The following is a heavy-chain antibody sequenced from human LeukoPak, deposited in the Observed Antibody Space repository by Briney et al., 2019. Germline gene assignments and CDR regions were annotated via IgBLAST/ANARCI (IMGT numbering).Heavy chain of an antibody. J-gene: IGHJ4*02. V-gene: IGHV3-53*01. CDR2: IYSGGST. D-gene: IGHD1-26*01. Sequence: GGSLRLSCAASGFTASSNYMSWVRQAPGKGLEWGSVIYSGGSTYYADSVKGRFTISRDNSKNTLYLQMNSLRAEDTAVYYCASGSGSYSPENYFDYWGQGTLVTVSS. CDR1: GFTASSNY. CDR3: ASGSGSYSPENYFDY.